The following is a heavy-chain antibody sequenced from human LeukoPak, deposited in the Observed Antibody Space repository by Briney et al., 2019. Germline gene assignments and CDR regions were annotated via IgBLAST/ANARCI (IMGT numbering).Heavy chain of an antibody. V-gene: IGHV1-69*04. D-gene: IGHD5-18*01. Sequence: ASVKVSCKASGGTFSSYAISWVRQAPGQGLEWMGRIIPILGIANYAQKFQGRVTITADKSTSTAYMELSSLRPEDTAVYYCASFTAMGPVDYWGQGTLVTVSS. CDR1: GGTFSSYA. CDR2: IIPILGIA. J-gene: IGHJ4*02. CDR3: ASFTAMGPVDY.